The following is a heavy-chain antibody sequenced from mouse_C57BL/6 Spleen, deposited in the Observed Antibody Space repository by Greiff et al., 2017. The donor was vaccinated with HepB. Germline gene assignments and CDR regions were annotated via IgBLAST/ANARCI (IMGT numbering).Heavy chain of an antibody. V-gene: IGHV1-55*01. Sequence: QVQLQQPGAELVKPGASVKMSCKASGYTFTSYWITWVKQRPGQGLEWIGDIYPGSGSTNYNEKFKSKATLTVDTSSSTSYMPISSLTSEDSAVYYCARETHYYGSSYGYFDVWGTGTTVTVSS. CDR2: IYPGSGST. J-gene: IGHJ1*03. CDR3: ARETHYYGSSYGYFDV. D-gene: IGHD1-1*01. CDR1: GYTFTSYW.